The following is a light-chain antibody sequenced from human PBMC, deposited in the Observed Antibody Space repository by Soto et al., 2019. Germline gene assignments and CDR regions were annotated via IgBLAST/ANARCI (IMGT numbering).Light chain of an antibody. Sequence: QSVLTQPPSVSGAPGQRVTISCTGSSSNIGAGYDVHWYQQLPGTAPKLLIYGNSNRPSGVPDRFSGSKSGTSASLAITGLQAEDEADYYGQSYDSSLRRVVFGGGTKLTVL. CDR2: GNS. CDR1: SSNIGAGYD. J-gene: IGLJ2*01. CDR3: QSYDSSLRRVV. V-gene: IGLV1-40*01.